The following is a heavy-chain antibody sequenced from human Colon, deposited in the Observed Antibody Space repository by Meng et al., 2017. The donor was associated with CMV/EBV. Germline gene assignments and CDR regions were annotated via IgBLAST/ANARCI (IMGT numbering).Heavy chain of an antibody. CDR2: VKPNNGGT. Sequence: ASVKVSCKASGYTFTDHYNHWVRRAPGQGLEWVGYVKPNNGGTNYAQKFLGRVTMTRDTSTSTVYMELSGLRSGDTAVYFCAREIIIIPAPKRGLLGYWGQGTLVTVSS. J-gene: IGHJ4*02. CDR3: AREIIIIPAPKRGLLGY. CDR1: GYTFTDHY. D-gene: IGHD2-15*01. V-gene: IGHV1-2*02.